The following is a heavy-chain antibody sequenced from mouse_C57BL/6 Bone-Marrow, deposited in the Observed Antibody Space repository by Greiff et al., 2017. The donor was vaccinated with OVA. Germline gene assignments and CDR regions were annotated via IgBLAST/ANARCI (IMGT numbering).Heavy chain of an antibody. CDR3: SYSNYGSNIDY. D-gene: IGHD1-1*01. Sequence: EVQLVESGAELVRPGASVKLSCTASGFNIKDDYMHWVKQRPEQGLEWIGWIDPENGATEYASTFQGKATISADTSSNTAYLKLSRLTSEDTAVYYCSYSNYGSNIDYWGQGTTLTVSS. V-gene: IGHV14-4*01. CDR1: GFNIKDDY. J-gene: IGHJ2*01. CDR2: IDPENGAT.